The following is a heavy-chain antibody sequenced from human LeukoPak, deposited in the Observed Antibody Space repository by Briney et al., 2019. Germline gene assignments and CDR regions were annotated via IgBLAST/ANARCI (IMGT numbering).Heavy chain of an antibody. CDR3: ARGGYITIFGVVIISYMDV. CDR2: IIPIFGTA. CDR1: GGTFSRYA. D-gene: IGHD3-3*01. V-gene: IGHV1-69*05. Sequence: SVKVSCKASGGTFSRYAISWVRQAPGQGLEWMGGIIPIFGTANYAQKFQGRVTITTDESTSTAYMELSSLRSEDTAVYYCARGGYITIFGVVIISYMDVWGKGTTVTVSS. J-gene: IGHJ6*03.